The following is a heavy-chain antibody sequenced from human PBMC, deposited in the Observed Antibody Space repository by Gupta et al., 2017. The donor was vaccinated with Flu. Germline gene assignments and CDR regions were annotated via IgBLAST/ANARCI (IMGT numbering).Heavy chain of an antibody. CDR2: IYYSGST. Sequence: HPGKGLEWIGYIYYSGSTYYNPSLKSRVTISVDTSKNQFSLKLSSVTAADTAVYYCARDTYPDVISEGAFDIWGQGTMVTVSS. CDR3: ARDTYPDVISEGAFDI. V-gene: IGHV4-31*02. J-gene: IGHJ3*02. D-gene: IGHD3-3*02.